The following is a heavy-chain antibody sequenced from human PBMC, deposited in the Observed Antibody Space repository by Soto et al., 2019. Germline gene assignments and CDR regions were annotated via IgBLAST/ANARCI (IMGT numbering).Heavy chain of an antibody. CDR1: GGSISSYY. J-gene: IGHJ1*01. Sequence: SETLSLTCTVSGGSISSYYWSWIRQPPGKGLEWIGYIYYSGSTNYNPSLKSRVTISVDTSKNQFSLKLSSVTAADTAVYYCARVSCSSTSCITGYFQHWGQGTLVTVSS. CDR2: IYYSGST. CDR3: ARVSCSSTSCITGYFQH. D-gene: IGHD2-2*01. V-gene: IGHV4-59*01.